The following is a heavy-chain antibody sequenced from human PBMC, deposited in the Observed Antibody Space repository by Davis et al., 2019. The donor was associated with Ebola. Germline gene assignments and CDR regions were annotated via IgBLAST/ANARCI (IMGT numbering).Heavy chain of an antibody. CDR3: AKHVDTAMWSWFDP. V-gene: IGHV3-11*01. CDR1: GFTFSDYY. J-gene: IGHJ5*02. CDR2: ISSSGSTI. D-gene: IGHD5-18*01. Sequence: GESLKISCAASGFTFSDYYMSWIRQAPGKVLEWVSYISSSGSTIYYADSVKGRFTISRNNSKNTVYLQMNSLRAEDTAVYYCAKHVDTAMWSWFDPWGQGTLVTVSS.